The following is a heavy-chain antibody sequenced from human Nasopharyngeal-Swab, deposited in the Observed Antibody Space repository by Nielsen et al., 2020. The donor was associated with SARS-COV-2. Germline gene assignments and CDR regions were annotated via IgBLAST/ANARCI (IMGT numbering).Heavy chain of an antibody. CDR2: IYYSGST. CDR3: ARERGRGGIWNYYYYYMDV. CDR1: GGSISSSSYY. Sequence: GSLRLSCTVSGGSISSSSYYWGWIRQPPGKGLEWIWSIYYSGSTYYNPSLKSRVTISVDTSKNQFSLKLSSVAAADTAVYYCARERGRGGIWNYYYYYMDVWGKGTTVTVSS. J-gene: IGHJ6*03. V-gene: IGHV4-39*07. D-gene: IGHD3-10*01.